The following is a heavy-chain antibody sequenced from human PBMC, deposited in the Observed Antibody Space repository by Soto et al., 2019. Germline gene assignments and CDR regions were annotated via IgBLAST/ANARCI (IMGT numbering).Heavy chain of an antibody. CDR1: GTTFTSYG. D-gene: IGHD3-16*01. CDR3: ARTGGKYLFDH. Sequence: QVQLVQSGAEVKKPGSSVNVSCKASGTTFTSYGIHWVRQAPGQGLEWMGGFVPMFSSSNYAQKFQGRLNIIGDETTNTAYNEPGSLGGDGPGIHFCARTGGKYLFDHWGQGTLVTVSS. CDR2: FVPMFSSS. V-gene: IGHV1-69*01. J-gene: IGHJ4*02.